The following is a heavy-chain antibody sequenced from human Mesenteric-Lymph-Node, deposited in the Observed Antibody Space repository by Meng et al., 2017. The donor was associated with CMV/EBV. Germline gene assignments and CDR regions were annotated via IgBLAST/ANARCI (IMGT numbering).Heavy chain of an antibody. CDR2: IRYDGSNK. J-gene: IGHJ5*02. CDR1: GFTFSSYG. CDR3: ASIGVYCTTTCSTLP. Sequence: GGSLRLSCAASGFTFSSYGMHWVRQAPGKGLEWVAFIRYDGSNKYYADSVKGRFTISRDNAKNTVSLQMSSLRAEDTAVYYCASIGVYCTTTCSTLPWGRGTLVTVSS. D-gene: IGHD2-2*02. V-gene: IGHV3-30*02.